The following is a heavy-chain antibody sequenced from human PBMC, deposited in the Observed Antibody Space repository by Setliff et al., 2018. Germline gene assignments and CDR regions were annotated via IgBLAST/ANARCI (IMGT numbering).Heavy chain of an antibody. CDR2: IYYSGST. J-gene: IGHJ4*02. CDR3: ARTRYGLGGRPY. V-gene: IGHV4-59*01. D-gene: IGHD2-15*01. Sequence: PSETLSLTCTVSGGSISSYYWSWIRQPPGKGLEWIGYIYYSGSTKYNPSLGSRITMSVDTSKNQFSLKLSSVTAADTAVYYCARTRYGLGGRPYWGQGTLVTVSS. CDR1: GGSISSYY.